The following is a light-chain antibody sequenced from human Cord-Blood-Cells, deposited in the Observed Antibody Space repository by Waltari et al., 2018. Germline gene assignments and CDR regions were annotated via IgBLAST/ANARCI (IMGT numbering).Light chain of an antibody. CDR3: QQYNSYSWT. Sequence: DIQMTQSPSNLSASVGARVTITCRASQSISSWLAWYQQKPGKAPKPLIYDASSLESGVPSRFSGSGSGTEFTLTISSLQPDDFATYYCQQYNSYSWTFGQGTKVEIK. CDR2: DAS. J-gene: IGKJ1*01. CDR1: QSISSW. V-gene: IGKV1-5*01.